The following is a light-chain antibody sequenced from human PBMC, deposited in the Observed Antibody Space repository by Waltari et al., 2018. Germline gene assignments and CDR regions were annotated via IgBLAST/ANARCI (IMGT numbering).Light chain of an antibody. V-gene: IGLV3-19*01. CDR1: SLRSYY. CDR3: NSRDSSGNHVV. CDR2: GKN. Sequence: QDPAVSVALGQTVRITCQGDSLRSYYASWYQQKPGQAPVLVIYGKNNRPSGIPDRFSGSSSGNTASLTITGAQAEDEADYYCNSRDSSGNHVVFGGGTKLTVL. J-gene: IGLJ2*01.